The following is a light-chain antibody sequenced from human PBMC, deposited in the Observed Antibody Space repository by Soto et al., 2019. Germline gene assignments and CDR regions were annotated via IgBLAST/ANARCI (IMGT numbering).Light chain of an antibody. CDR1: ETISNH. CDR2: AAS. J-gene: IGKJ2*01. Sequence: DIQMTQSPSSLSASVGDRVTITCRASETISNHLNWYQHKPGKAPKLLIYAASSLQSGVPSRFSGSGSETDFTLTISSLQPEDFATYYCQQTYTAPRTFGQGTNLEIK. CDR3: QQTYTAPRT. V-gene: IGKV1-39*01.